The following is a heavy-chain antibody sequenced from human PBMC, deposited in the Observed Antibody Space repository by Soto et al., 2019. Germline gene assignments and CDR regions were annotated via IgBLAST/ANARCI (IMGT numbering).Heavy chain of an antibody. V-gene: IGHV4-34*01. CDR2: INHSGST. J-gene: IGHJ6*02. CDR1: GGSFSGYY. D-gene: IGHD6-13*01. CDR3: AREGQPRRRFGMDV. Sequence: KTSETLSLTCAAYGGSFSGYYWSWIRQPPGKGLEWIGEINHSGSTNYNPSLKSRVTISVDTSKNQFSLKLSSVTAADTAVYYCAREGQPRRRFGMDVWGQGTTVTVSS.